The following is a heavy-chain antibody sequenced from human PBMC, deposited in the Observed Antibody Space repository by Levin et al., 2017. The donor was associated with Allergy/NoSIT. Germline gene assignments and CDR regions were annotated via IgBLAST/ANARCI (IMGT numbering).Heavy chain of an antibody. D-gene: IGHD7-27*01. J-gene: IGHJ4*02. Sequence: GGSLRLSCAASGFTVSSNYMSWVRQAPGKGLEWVSVIYSGGSTYYADSVKGRFTISRDNSKNTLYLQMSSLRGEDTAVYYCARERDLGNFDYWGQGTLVTVSS. CDR1: GFTVSSNY. CDR3: ARERDLGNFDY. V-gene: IGHV3-66*01. CDR2: IYSGGST.